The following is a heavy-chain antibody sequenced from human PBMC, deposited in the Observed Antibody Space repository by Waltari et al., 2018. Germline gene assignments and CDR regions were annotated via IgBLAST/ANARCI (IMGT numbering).Heavy chain of an antibody. CDR3: ARILGYYDSSGYQYYFDY. Sequence: QVTLRESGPALVKPTQTLTLTCTFSGFSLSTSGTCVSWIRQPPGKALEWLARIDWDDDKYYSTSLKTRLTISKDTSKNQVVLTMTNMDPVDTATYYCARILGYYDSSGYQYYFDYWGQGTLVTVSS. CDR2: IDWDDDK. CDR1: GFSLSTSGTC. D-gene: IGHD3-22*01. J-gene: IGHJ4*02. V-gene: IGHV2-70*15.